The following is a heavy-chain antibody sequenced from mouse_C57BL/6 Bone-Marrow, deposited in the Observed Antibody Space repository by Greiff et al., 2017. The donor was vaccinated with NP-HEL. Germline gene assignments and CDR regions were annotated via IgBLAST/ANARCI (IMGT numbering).Heavy chain of an antibody. Sequence: EVMLVESGEGLVKPGGSLKLSCAASGFTFSSYAMSWVRQTPEKRLEWVAYISSGGDYIYYADTVKGRFTISRDNARNTLYLQMSSLKSEDTAMDYCTRDLGLYWYFDVWGTGTTVTVSS. CDR3: TRDLGLYWYFDV. CDR2: ISSGGDYI. CDR1: GFTFSSYA. J-gene: IGHJ1*03. D-gene: IGHD4-1*01. V-gene: IGHV5-9-1*02.